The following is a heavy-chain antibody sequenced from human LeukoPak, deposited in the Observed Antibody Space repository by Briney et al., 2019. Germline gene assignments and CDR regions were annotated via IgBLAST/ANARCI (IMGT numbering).Heavy chain of an antibody. CDR3: ARLGYCSGGSCSNGFDI. D-gene: IGHD2-15*01. CDR2: ISSCSTYI. J-gene: IGHJ3*02. Sequence: PGGSLRLSCAASGFTFSNYNMNWVRQAPGKGLEWVSSISSCSTYIYYEDSVKGRFTISRDNAKNSLYLQVNSLRAEDTAVYYCARLGYCSGGSCSNGFDIWGQGTMVTVSS. CDR1: GFTFSNYN. V-gene: IGHV3-21*01.